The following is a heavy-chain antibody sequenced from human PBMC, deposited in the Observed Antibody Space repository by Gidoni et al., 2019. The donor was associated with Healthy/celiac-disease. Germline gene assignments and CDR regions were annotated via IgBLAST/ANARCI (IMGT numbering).Heavy chain of an antibody. CDR2: ISGSGGST. V-gene: IGHV3-23*04. Sequence: EVQLVESGGGLVQPGGSLRLSCAASGFTFSIYAMSWVRQAPGKGLEWVSAISGSGGSTYYADSVKGRFTISRDNSKNTLYLQMNSLRAEDTAVYYCAKSLLAVAGLPSDYFDYWGQGTLVTVSS. CDR1: GFTFSIYA. D-gene: IGHD6-19*01. J-gene: IGHJ4*02. CDR3: AKSLLAVAGLPSDYFDY.